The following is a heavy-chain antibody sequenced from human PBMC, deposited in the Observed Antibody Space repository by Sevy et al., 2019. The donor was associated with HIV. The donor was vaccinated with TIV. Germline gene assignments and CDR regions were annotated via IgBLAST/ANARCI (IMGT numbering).Heavy chain of an antibody. CDR3: ARDLGRSDAFDI. J-gene: IGHJ3*02. Sequence: SENLSLTCTVSGGSISSYYWSWIRQPPGKGLEWIGYIYYSGSTNYNPSLKSRVTISVDTSKNQFSLKLSSVTAADTAVYYCARDLGRSDAFDIWGQGTMVTVSS. V-gene: IGHV4-59*01. CDR1: GGSISSYY. CDR2: IYYSGST.